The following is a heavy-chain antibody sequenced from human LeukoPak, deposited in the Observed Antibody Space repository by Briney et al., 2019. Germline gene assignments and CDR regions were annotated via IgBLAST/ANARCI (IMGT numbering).Heavy chain of an antibody. D-gene: IGHD3-16*01. J-gene: IGHJ2*01. CDR3: ARWYWARLGPRYFDL. CDR2: INHSGST. CDR1: GGSFSGYY. V-gene: IGHV4-34*01. Sequence: SETLSLTCAVYGGSFSGYYWSWIRQPPGKGLEWIGEINHSGSTNYNPSLKSRVTISIDKSKNQFSVNPNSVTAADTAVYYCARWYWARLGPRYFDLWGRGTLVTVSS.